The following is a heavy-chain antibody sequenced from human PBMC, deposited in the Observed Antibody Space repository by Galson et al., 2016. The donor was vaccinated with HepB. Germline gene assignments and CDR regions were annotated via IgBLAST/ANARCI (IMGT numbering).Heavy chain of an antibody. CDR2: MNTHSGIT. Sequence: SVKVSCKASGYTFTSYDINWVRRATGQGLEWMGWMNTHSGITGHAQKFQGRVTMTRNTSISTAYMELSSLKSEDTAVYYCARSPFPSYYYGSGHFDYWGQGALVTVSS. CDR3: ARSPFPSYYYGSGHFDY. J-gene: IGHJ4*02. V-gene: IGHV1-8*01. D-gene: IGHD3-10*01. CDR1: GYTFTSYD.